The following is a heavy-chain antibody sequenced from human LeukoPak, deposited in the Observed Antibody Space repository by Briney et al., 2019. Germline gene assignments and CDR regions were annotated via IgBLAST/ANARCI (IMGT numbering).Heavy chain of an antibody. CDR2: ISYDGSNK. J-gene: IGHJ4*02. CDR1: GFTFSSYG. D-gene: IGHD2/OR15-2a*01. Sequence: GRSLRLSCAASGFTFSSYGMYWVRQAPGKGLEWVAVISYDGSNKYYADSVKGRFTISRDNSKNTLYLQMNSLRAEDTAVYYCARVVKVGDWPAIDYWGQGTLVTVSS. CDR3: ARVVKVGDWPAIDY. V-gene: IGHV3-30*03.